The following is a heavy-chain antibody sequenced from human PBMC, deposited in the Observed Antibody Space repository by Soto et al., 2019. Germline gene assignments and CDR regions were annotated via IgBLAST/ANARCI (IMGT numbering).Heavy chain of an antibody. Sequence: EVQLLESGGGLVQPGGSLRLSCAASGFTFSSYAMSWVRQAPGKGLEWVSAISGSGGSTYYADSVKGRFTFSRDNSKNTLSLQMNSLRAEDTAVYHCARRTSSWSFDYWGQGTLVTVSS. V-gene: IGHV3-23*01. J-gene: IGHJ4*02. D-gene: IGHD6-13*01. CDR3: ARRTSSWSFDY. CDR2: ISGSGGST. CDR1: GFTFSSYA.